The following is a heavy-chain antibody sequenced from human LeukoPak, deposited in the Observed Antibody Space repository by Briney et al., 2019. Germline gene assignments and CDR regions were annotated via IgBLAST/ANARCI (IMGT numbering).Heavy chain of an antibody. D-gene: IGHD2-2*01. Sequence: SETLSLTCTVSGGSISSSSYYWGCIRLPLGKGLEWIGSIYYSGSTYYNPSLKSRVTISVDTSKNQFSLKLSSVTAADTAVYYCARQLGYCSSTSCYADKVDYWGQGTLVTVSS. V-gene: IGHV4-39*01. CDR3: ARQLGYCSSTSCYADKVDY. CDR1: GGSISSSSYY. J-gene: IGHJ4*02. CDR2: IYYSGST.